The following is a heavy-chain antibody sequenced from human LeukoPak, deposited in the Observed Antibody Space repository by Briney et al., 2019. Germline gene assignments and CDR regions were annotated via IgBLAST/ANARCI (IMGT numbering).Heavy chain of an antibody. J-gene: IGHJ4*02. CDR3: ARVARWGYYFDY. Sequence: KPSQTQSLTCAVSGGSISSGGYPWSWIRQPPGKGLEWIGYIYHSGTTYYNPSLKSRVTISIDRSKNQFSLKLSSVTAADTAVYYCARVARWGYYFDYWGQGTLVTVS. D-gene: IGHD1-26*01. CDR1: GGSISSGGYP. CDR2: IYHSGTT. V-gene: IGHV4-30-2*01.